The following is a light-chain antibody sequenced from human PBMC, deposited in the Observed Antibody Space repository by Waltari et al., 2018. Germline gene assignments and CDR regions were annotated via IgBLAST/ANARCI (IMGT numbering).Light chain of an antibody. J-gene: IGLJ3*02. CDR2: DVS. V-gene: IGLV2-14*03. Sequence: QSALTLPASVSGSPGQSITISCTGPSSDVGAYKYVSWYLQHPGKAPKLMSFDVSNRPSGVSPRFSGSKSGNRASLTISGLQAEDEAVYHCSSYTSSSSRLFGGGTKVTVL. CDR3: SSYTSSSSRL. CDR1: SSDVGAYKY.